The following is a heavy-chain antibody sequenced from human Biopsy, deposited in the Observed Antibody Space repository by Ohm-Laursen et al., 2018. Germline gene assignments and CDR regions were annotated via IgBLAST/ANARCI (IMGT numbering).Heavy chain of an antibody. D-gene: IGHD5-24*01. CDR2: IYSGGDT. V-gene: IGHV3-66*01. CDR3: ARGPSGVATKG. Sequence: SLRLSCSASGFTVYNNYMTWVRQAPGKGLEWVSLIYSGGDTWHADSVKGRFTISRDSSKNTLYLQMNSLRVEDTAVYYCARGPSGVATKGRGQGTLVTASS. J-gene: IGHJ4*02. CDR1: GFTVYNNY.